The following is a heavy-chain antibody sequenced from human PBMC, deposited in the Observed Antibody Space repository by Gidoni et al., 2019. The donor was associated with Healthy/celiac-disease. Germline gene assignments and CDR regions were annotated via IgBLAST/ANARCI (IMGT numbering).Heavy chain of an antibody. CDR3: ARFRGDSSGYRCYFDY. Sequence: QVQLVQSGAEVQKPGASVKVSCKASGYTFTSYYMHWVRQAPGQGLEWMGIINPSGGSTSYAQKFQGRVTMTRDTSTSTVYMELSSLRSEDTAVYYCARFRGDSSGYRCYFDYWGQGTLVTVSS. CDR1: GYTFTSYY. CDR2: INPSGGST. J-gene: IGHJ4*02. V-gene: IGHV1-46*01. D-gene: IGHD3-22*01.